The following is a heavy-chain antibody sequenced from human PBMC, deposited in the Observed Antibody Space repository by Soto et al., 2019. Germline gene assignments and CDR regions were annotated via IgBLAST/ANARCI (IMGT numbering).Heavy chain of an antibody. Sequence: GGSLRLSCAASGFTFSSYSMNWVRKAPGKGLEWVLSISSSSSYIYYADSVKGRFTISRDNAKNSLYLQMNSLRAEDTAVYYCARDAAAGTNYYYYMDVWGKGTTVTVSS. CDR2: ISSSSSYI. D-gene: IGHD6-13*01. V-gene: IGHV3-21*01. CDR1: GFTFSSYS. CDR3: ARDAAAGTNYYYYMDV. J-gene: IGHJ6*03.